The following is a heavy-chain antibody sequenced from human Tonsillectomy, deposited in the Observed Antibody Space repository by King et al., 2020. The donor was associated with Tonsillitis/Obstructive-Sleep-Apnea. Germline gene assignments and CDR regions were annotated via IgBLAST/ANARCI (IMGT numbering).Heavy chain of an antibody. D-gene: IGHD4-17*01. CDR1: GGSISSSNW. J-gene: IGHJ5*02. CDR3: ARDPMVTTLSGEVKLGFDP. CDR2: IYYSGST. V-gene: IGHV4-4*02. Sequence: LQLQESGPGLVKPSGTLSLSCVVSGGSISSSNWWRWVRQPPVKGLEWIGEIYYSGSTNYNPSLKSRVTISVDKSKNQFSLKLSSVTAADTAVYYCARDPMVTTLSGEVKLGFDPWGQGTLVTVSS.